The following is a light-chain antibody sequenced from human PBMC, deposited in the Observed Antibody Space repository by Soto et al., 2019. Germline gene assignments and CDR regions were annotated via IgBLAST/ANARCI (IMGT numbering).Light chain of an antibody. V-gene: IGKV3-20*01. Sequence: IVLTQSPGTLSLSPGEEATLSCRSSQSVSSNFLAWYQQKPGQAPRLLIYGASTRATGIPARFSGSGSGTDFTLTISRLEPEDFAMYYCQQYGSSSITFGQGTRLEIK. J-gene: IGKJ5*01. CDR3: QQYGSSSIT. CDR2: GAS. CDR1: QSVSSNF.